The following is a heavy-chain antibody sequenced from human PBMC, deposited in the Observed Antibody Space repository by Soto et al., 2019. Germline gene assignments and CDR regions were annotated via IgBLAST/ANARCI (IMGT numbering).Heavy chain of an antibody. CDR2: MNPNSGNT. CDR1: GYTFTSDY. D-gene: IGHD6-19*01. Sequence: AASVNVSCKASGYTFTSDYINWVRPATGRGLEWMGWMNPNSGNTGYAQKFQGRVTMTRNTSISTAYMELSSLRSEDTAVYYCARVGKFGWLVLGYYYYAMDVWGQGTTVTVSS. J-gene: IGHJ6*02. V-gene: IGHV1-8*01. CDR3: ARVGKFGWLVLGYYYYAMDV.